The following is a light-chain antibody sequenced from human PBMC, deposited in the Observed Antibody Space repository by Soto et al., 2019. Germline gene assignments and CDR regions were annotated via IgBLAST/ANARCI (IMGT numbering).Light chain of an antibody. Sequence: QAVVTQPPSVSGAPGQRVTISCTGSSSNIGAGYDVHWYQQLPGTAPKLLIYGNSNRPSGVPDRFSGSKSGTSASLAITGLQAEDEADYYCQSYDGSLSGSVFGGGTKVTVL. CDR3: QSYDGSLSGSV. V-gene: IGLV1-40*01. J-gene: IGLJ3*02. CDR1: SSNIGAGYD. CDR2: GNS.